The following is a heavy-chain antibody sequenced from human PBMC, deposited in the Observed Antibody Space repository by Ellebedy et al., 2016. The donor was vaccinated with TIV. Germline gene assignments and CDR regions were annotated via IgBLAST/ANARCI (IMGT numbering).Heavy chain of an antibody. J-gene: IGHJ4*02. CDR2: IYPGDSDI. CDR1: GYRFTTYW. CDR3: ARVHSLYYFDY. Sequence: PGGSLRLSCEGSGYRFTTYWIGWVRQMPGKGLEWMGIIYPGDSDIRYSPSFQGQVTISADKSVSTAYLQWSSLKASDTAIYYCARVHSLYYFDYWGQGTLVTVSS. D-gene: IGHD2-15*01. V-gene: IGHV5-51*01.